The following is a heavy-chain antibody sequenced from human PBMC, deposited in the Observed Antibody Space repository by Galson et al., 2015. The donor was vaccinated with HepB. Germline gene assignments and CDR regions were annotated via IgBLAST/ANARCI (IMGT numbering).Heavy chain of an antibody. CDR2: IRYDGSNK. CDR3: AKDLPYYDMGAFDI. CDR1: GFTFSSYG. J-gene: IGHJ3*02. Sequence: SLRLSCAASGFTFSSYGMHWVRQAPGKGLEWVAFIRYDGSNKYYADSVKGRFTISRDNSKNTPYLQMNSLRAEDTAVYYCAKDLPYYDMGAFDIWGQGTMVTVSS. D-gene: IGHD3-22*01. V-gene: IGHV3-30*02.